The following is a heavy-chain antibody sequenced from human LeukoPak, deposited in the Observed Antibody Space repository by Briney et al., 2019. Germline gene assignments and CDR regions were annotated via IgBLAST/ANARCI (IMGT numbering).Heavy chain of an antibody. V-gene: IGHV3-9*03. CDR1: GFTFSSYS. J-gene: IGHJ4*02. D-gene: IGHD3-3*01. CDR2: ISWNSDSI. Sequence: GGSLRLSCAASGFTFSSYSMNWVRQAPGKGLEWVSGISWNSDSIVYADSVKGRFTISRDNAKNSLYLQMNSLRSEDMALYYCVKDKTDFWSGYFDYWGQGTLVTVSS. CDR3: VKDKTDFWSGYFDY.